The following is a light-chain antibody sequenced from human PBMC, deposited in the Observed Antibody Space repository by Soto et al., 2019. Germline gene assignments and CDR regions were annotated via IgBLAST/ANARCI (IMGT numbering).Light chain of an antibody. Sequence: QSVLTQPASVSGSPGQSITISCTGTSSDVGGYNYVSWYQHHPGKAPKLMIYGVSYRPSGVSYRFSGSKSGNTASLTISGLQAEDEADYYCSSYTNSATGVFGTGNKVTVL. CDR2: GVS. CDR3: SSYTNSATGV. CDR1: SSDVGGYNY. J-gene: IGLJ1*01. V-gene: IGLV2-14*01.